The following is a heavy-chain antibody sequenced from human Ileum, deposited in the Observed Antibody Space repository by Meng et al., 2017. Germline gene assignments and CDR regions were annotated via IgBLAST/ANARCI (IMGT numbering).Heavy chain of an antibody. Sequence: SETLSLTCTVSGGSITTYYWSRIRQSAGRGLEWIGRIYPGGSTNYNPSLKSRVTMSADTSKNQFSLNLNSLTTADTAVYYCARDHAAYAQVLGYWGQGTLVTVSS. CDR2: IYPGGST. CDR1: GGSITTYY. V-gene: IGHV4-4*07. D-gene: IGHD2-2*01. J-gene: IGHJ4*02. CDR3: ARDHAAYAQVLGY.